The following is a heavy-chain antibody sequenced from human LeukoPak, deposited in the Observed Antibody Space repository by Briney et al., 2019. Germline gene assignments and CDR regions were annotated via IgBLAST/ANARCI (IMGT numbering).Heavy chain of an antibody. Sequence: GGSLRLSCAASGFTFSSYGMHWVRQAPGKGLEWVAVISYDGSNKYYADSVKGRFTISRDNSKNTLYLRMNSLRAEDTAAYYCAKVGIRYNWNDVHFDYWGQGTLVTVSS. CDR2: ISYDGSNK. CDR3: AKVGIRYNWNDVHFDY. V-gene: IGHV3-30*18. D-gene: IGHD1-1*01. CDR1: GFTFSSYG. J-gene: IGHJ4*02.